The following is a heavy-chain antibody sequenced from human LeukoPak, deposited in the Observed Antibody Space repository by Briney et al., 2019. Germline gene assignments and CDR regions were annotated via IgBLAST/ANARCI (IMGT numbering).Heavy chain of an antibody. V-gene: IGHV4-31*03. J-gene: IGHJ4*02. Sequence: PSQTLSLTCTVSGGSISSGGYYWSWIRQHPGDGLEWIGYIYYSGSTYYNLSLKSRVTISIDTSKNQFSLKLSSVTAADTAVYYCARAGGFFSPFGYWGQGTLVTVSS. CDR1: GGSISSGGYY. CDR3: ARAGGFFSPFGY. CDR2: IYYSGST. D-gene: IGHD3-16*01.